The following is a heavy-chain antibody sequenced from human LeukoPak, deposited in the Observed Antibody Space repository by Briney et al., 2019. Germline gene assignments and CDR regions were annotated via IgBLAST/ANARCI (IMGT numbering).Heavy chain of an antibody. D-gene: IGHD3-3*01. V-gene: IGHV4-34*01. Sequence: SETLSLTCAVYSRSFNGYYWNWIRQSPGKGLEWIGEIDHTGSTSYNPSLKSRVTISVDTSKNQFSLKLSSVTAADTAVYYCARGHESIKTFGEVIKSRTRWFDPWGQGTLVTVSS. CDR2: IDHTGST. J-gene: IGHJ5*02. CDR3: ARGHESIKTFGEVIKSRTRWFDP. CDR1: SRSFNGYY.